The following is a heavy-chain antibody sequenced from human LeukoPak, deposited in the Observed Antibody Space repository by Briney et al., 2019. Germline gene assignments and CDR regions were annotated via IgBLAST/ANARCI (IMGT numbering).Heavy chain of an antibody. CDR2: INWNSGSI. Sequence: GGSLRLSCAASGFTFDDYAMHWVRQAPGKGLEWVSGINWNSGSIGYADSVKGRFTISRDNAKNSLYLQMNSLRAEDTALYYCAKSSSYSCYKGDFDYWGQGTLVTVSS. D-gene: IGHD5-12*01. V-gene: IGHV3-9*01. CDR3: AKSSSYSCYKGDFDY. CDR1: GFTFDDYA. J-gene: IGHJ4*02.